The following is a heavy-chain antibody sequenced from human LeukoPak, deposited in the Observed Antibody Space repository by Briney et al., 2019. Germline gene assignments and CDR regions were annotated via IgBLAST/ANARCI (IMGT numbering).Heavy chain of an antibody. CDR2: ISSSGSTI. V-gene: IGHV3-11*01. CDR1: GFTFSDYY. D-gene: IGHD6-13*01. Sequence: PGGSLRLSCAASGFTFSDYYMSWLRQAPGKGLGWVSCISSSGSTIYYADSVKGRFTISRDNAKNSLYLQMNSLRAEDTAVYYCARGDSSSWYGGAFDIWGQGTMVTVSS. J-gene: IGHJ3*02. CDR3: ARGDSSSWYGGAFDI.